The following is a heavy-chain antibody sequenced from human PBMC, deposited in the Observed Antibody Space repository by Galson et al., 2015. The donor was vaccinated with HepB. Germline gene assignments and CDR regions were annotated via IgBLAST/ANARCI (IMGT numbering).Heavy chain of an antibody. Sequence: ATMFLSCTVAGGSISSSSYYWGWIRQPPGEGLEGIGEINHSGSTNYNPSLKGRVTISVDTSKNQISLKLSSVTAADTAVYYCARGISAAGTGGNWFDPWGQGTLVTVSS. J-gene: IGHJ5*02. CDR2: INHSGST. V-gene: IGHV4-39*07. CDR3: ARGISAAGTGGNWFDP. CDR1: GGSISSSSYY. D-gene: IGHD6-13*01.